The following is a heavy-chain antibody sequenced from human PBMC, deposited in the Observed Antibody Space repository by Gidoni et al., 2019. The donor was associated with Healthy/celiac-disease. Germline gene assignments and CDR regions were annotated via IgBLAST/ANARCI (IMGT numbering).Heavy chain of an antibody. CDR3: ARASHTRLAFDI. D-gene: IGHD2-2*01. J-gene: IGHJ3*02. CDR2: ISYDGSNK. V-gene: IGHV3-30-3*01. CDR1: GFTFSSYA. Sequence: QVQLVESGGGVVQPGRSLRLSCAASGFTFSSYAMHWVRQAPGKGLEWVAVISYDGSNKYYADSVKGRFTISRDNSKNTLYLQMNSLRAEDTAVYYCARASHTRLAFDIWGQGTMVTVSS.